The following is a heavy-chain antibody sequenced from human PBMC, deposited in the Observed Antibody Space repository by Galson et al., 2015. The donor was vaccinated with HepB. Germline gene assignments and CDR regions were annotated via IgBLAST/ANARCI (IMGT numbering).Heavy chain of an antibody. V-gene: IGHV3-11*01. Sequence: SLRLSCAASGFTFSDCHMSWIRQAPGKGLEWVSYISSSGSIIYYADSVKGRFTISRDNAKNSLYLQMNSLRAEDTAMYYCAKDAGSRWLSSSYYFDYWGQGTLVTVSS. CDR2: ISSSGSII. CDR3: AKDAGSRWLSSSYYFDY. D-gene: IGHD6-6*01. J-gene: IGHJ4*02. CDR1: GFTFSDCH.